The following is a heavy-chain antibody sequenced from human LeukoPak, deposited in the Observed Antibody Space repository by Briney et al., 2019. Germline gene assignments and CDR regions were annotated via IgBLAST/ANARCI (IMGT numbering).Heavy chain of an antibody. D-gene: IGHD2-15*01. CDR1: GFTFSSYS. J-gene: IGHJ4*02. CDR3: ARGYCSTGSCQYSFDY. CDR2: ISGSVVRT. Sequence: GGSLRLSCAASGFTFSSYSMSWVRQAPGKGLEWVSAISGSVVRTHYGDSVKGRFTISRDNSKNTVNLQMDSLRAEDTATYYCARGYCSTGSCQYSFDYWGQGTLITVSS. V-gene: IGHV3-23*01.